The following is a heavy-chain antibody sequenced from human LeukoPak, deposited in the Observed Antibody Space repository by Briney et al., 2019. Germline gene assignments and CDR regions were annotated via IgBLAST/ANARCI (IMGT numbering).Heavy chain of an antibody. CDR1: GGSISSYY. V-gene: IGHV4-4*07. CDR2: IYTSGST. J-gene: IGHJ6*02. D-gene: IGHD2-15*01. CDR3: ARVYCSGGSCYSAFYYYGMDV. Sequence: SETLSLTCTVSGGSISSYYWSWIRQPAGKGLEWIGRIYTSGSTNYNPSLKSRVTMSVDTSKNQFSLKLSSVTAADTAVYYCARVYCSGGSCYSAFYYYGMDVWGQGTTVTVSS.